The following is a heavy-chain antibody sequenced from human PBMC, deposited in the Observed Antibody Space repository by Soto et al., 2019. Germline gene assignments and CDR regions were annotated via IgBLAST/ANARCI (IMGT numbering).Heavy chain of an antibody. CDR1: GFTFSSYS. V-gene: IGHV3-48*01. J-gene: IGHJ5*02. D-gene: IGHD2-15*01. CDR3: ASEALLNWFDP. CDR2: ISSSSSTI. Sequence: EVQLVESGGGLVQPGGSLRLSCAASGFTFSSYSMNWVRQAPGKGLEWVSYISSSSSTIYYADSVKGRFTISRDNAKNSLYLKMNSLRAEDTAVYYCASEALLNWFDPWGQGTLVTVSS.